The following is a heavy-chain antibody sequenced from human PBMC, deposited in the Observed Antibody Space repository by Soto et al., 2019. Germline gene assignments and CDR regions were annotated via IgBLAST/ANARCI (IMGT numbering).Heavy chain of an antibody. CDR3: AEENILTGIDN. D-gene: IGHD3-9*01. Sequence: SETLSLTCAVYGWSFSGYYWSWIRQPPGKGLEWIGEINHSGSTNYNPSLKSRVTISVDTSKNQFSLKLSSVTAADTAVYYCAEENILTGIDNWGQGTLVTVSS. CDR1: GWSFSGYY. J-gene: IGHJ4*02. V-gene: IGHV4-34*01. CDR2: INHSGST.